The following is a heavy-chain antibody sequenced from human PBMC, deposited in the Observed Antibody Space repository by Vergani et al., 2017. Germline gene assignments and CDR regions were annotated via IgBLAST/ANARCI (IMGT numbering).Heavy chain of an antibody. CDR2: IYYSGST. Sequence: QVQLQESGPGLVKPSQTLSLTCTVSGGSISSGDYYWSWIRQPPGKGLEWIGYIYYSGSTYYNPSLKSRVTISVDTSKNQFSLKLSSVTAADTAVYYCARGRPVVPAAMSYYYMDVWGKGTTVTVSS. CDR1: GGSISSGDYY. V-gene: IGHV4-30-4*08. D-gene: IGHD2-2*01. CDR3: ARGRPVVPAAMSYYYMDV. J-gene: IGHJ6*03.